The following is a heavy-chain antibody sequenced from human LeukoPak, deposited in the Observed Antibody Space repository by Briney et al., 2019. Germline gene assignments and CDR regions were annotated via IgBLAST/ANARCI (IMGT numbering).Heavy chain of an antibody. CDR1: GFTFSSYA. J-gene: IGHJ6*03. V-gene: IGHV3-30*01. D-gene: IGHD6-6*01. CDR3: ARDGARLNYYYYYYMDV. Sequence: PGESLRLSCAASGFTFSSYAMHWVRQAPGKGLEWVAVISYDGSNKYYADSVKGRFTISRDNSKNTLYLQMNSLRAEDTAVYYCARDGARLNYYYYYYMDVWGKGTTVTVSS. CDR2: ISYDGSNK.